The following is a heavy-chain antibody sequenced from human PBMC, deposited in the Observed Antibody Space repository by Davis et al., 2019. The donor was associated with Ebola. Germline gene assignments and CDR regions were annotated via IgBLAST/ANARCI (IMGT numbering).Heavy chain of an antibody. CDR3: ARSTALIAVGDY. CDR1: GGSISSGGYS. Sequence: SETLSLTCAVSGGSISSGGYSWSWIRQPPGKGLEWIGYIYHSGYTQYNPSLKSRVTISVDRSKNQFSPKLSSVTAADTAVYFCARSTALIAVGDYWGQGTLVTVSS. CDR2: IYHSGYT. V-gene: IGHV4-30-2*01. D-gene: IGHD6-19*01. J-gene: IGHJ4*02.